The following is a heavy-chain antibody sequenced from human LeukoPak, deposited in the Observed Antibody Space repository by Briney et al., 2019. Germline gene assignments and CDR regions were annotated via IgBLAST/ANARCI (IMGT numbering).Heavy chain of an antibody. J-gene: IGHJ4*02. CDR2: IRPSGDNT. CDR3: ARESSGYYYSAGKGLVY. Sequence: GGSLRLSCAASGFTFSSYDMTWVRQAPGRGLEWVSSIRPSGDNTYYGDSVKGRFTISRDNAKNSLYLQMNSLRAEDTAVYYCARESSGYYYSAGKGLVYWGQGTLVTVSS. D-gene: IGHD3-22*01. CDR1: GFTFSSYD. V-gene: IGHV3-21*01.